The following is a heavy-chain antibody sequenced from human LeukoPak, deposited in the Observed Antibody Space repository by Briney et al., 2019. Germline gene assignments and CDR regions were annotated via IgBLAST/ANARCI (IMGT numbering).Heavy chain of an antibody. J-gene: IGHJ4*02. CDR2: ISYDGSNK. V-gene: IGHV3-30-3*01. Sequence: GGSLRLSCAASGLTFSSYAMHWVRQAPGKGLEWVAVISYDGSNKYYADSVKGRFTISRDNSKNTLYLQMNSLRAEDTAVYYCARDGSAQYCFDYWGQGTLVTVSS. D-gene: IGHD4-4*01. CDR3: ARDGSAQYCFDY. CDR1: GLTFSSYA.